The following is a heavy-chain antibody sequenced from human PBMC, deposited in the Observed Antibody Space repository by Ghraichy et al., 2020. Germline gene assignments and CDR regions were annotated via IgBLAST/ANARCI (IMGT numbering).Heavy chain of an antibody. CDR2: IYYSGST. V-gene: IGHV4-39*01. CDR1: GGPISSSSYY. J-gene: IGHJ4*02. CDR3: ARHRYVWGSYRYSFDY. Sequence: SETLSLTCTVSGGPISSSSYYWGWIRQPPGKGLEWIGSIYYSGSTYYNPSLKSRVTISVDTSKNQFSLKLSSVTAADTAVYYCARHRYVWGSYRYSFDYWGQGTLVTVSS. D-gene: IGHD3-16*02.